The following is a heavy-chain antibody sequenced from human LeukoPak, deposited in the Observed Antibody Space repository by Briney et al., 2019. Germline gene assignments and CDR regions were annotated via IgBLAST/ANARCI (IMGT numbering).Heavy chain of an antibody. CDR2: ITGSGGST. CDR1: GFTFSTYA. V-gene: IGHV3-23*01. CDR3: AKNGGNSFHYFDY. J-gene: IGHJ4*02. Sequence: GGSLRLSCAASGFTFSTYAMSWVRQAPGQGLEWVSVITGSGGSTYHADSVKGRFTISRANSKNTLYLQMNSLRAEDTAVYFCAKNGGNSFHYFDYWGQGTLVTVSS. D-gene: IGHD4-23*01.